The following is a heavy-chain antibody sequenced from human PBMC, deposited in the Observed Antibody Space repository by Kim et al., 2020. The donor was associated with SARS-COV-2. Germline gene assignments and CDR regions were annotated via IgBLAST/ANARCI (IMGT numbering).Heavy chain of an antibody. V-gene: IGHV3-15*01. J-gene: IGHJ4*02. D-gene: IGHD2-2*01. CDR1: GFTFSDAW. CDR2: IKSKTNDGRT. CDR3: TTHRSAAPAGSPDY. Sequence: GGSLRLSCAASGFTFSDAWMSWVRQAPGKGLEWVGHIKSKTNDGRTDYSAPVEGRFTISRDDSKNTVYLQMNSLKTEDTAVYYCTTHRSAAPAGSPDYWGRGTLVTVSS.